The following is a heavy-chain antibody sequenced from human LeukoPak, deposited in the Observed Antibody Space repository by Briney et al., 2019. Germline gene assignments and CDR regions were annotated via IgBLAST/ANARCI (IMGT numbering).Heavy chain of an antibody. CDR1: RFTFSNYW. CDR2: VSGSGSTT. CDR3: AKSLDYGGNRARLDF. Sequence: PGGSLRLSCAASRFTFSNYWMHWVRQVPGKGLEWVSAVSGSGSTTYYARSVKGRFTVSRDNSKNTLYLQMNSLRVDDTAVYYCAKSLDYGGNRARLDFWGQGTLVTVSS. J-gene: IGHJ4*02. V-gene: IGHV3-23*01. D-gene: IGHD4-23*01.